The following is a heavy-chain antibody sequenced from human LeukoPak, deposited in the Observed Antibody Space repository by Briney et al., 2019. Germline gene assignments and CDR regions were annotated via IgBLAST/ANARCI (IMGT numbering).Heavy chain of an antibody. V-gene: IGHV3-7*01. CDR1: GFTFSSYW. J-gene: IGHJ4*02. Sequence: PGGSLRLSCAASGFTFSSYWMSWVRQAPGKGLEWVANIKQDGSEKYYVDSVKGRFTISRDNAKNSLYLQMNSLRAEDTAVYYCARLFRYSYGNYFDYWGQGTLVTVSS. D-gene: IGHD5-18*01. CDR2: IKQDGSEK. CDR3: ARLFRYSYGNYFDY.